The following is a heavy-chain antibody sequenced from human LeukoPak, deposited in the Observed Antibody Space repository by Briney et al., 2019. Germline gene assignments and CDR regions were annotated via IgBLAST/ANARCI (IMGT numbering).Heavy chain of an antibody. CDR1: GGSFSGYY. J-gene: IGHJ4*02. D-gene: IGHD5-12*01. V-gene: IGHV4-34*01. CDR2: IYYSGST. CDR3: ARNRGLGGIVATIAELDY. Sequence: SETLSLTCAVYGGSFSGYYWSWIRQPPGKGLEWIGSIYYSGSTYYNPSLKSRVTISVDTSKNQFSLKLSSVTAADTAVYYCARNRGLGGIVATIAELDYWGQGTLVTVSS.